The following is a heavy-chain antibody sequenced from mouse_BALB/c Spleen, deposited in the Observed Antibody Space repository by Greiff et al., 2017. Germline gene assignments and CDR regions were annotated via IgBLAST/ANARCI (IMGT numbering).Heavy chain of an antibody. D-gene: IGHD1-1*01. CDR1: GYAFSSYW. J-gene: IGHJ2*01. CDR3: ARTTVVALDY. CDR2: IYPGDGDT. V-gene: IGHV1-80*01. Sequence: QVQLQQSGAELVRPGSSVKISCKASGYAFSSYWMNWVKQRPGQGLEWIGQIYPGDGDTNYNGKFKGKATLTADESSSTAYMQLSSLTSEDSAVYFCARTTVVALDYWGQGTTLTVSS.